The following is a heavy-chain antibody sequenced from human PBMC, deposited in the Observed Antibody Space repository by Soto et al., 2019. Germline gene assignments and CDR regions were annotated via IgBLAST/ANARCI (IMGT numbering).Heavy chain of an antibody. D-gene: IGHD6-13*01. CDR1: GFTFSSYG. CDR2: ISYDGSNK. V-gene: IGHV3-30*03. Sequence: QVQLVESGGGVVQPGRSLRLSCAASGFTFSSYGMHWVRQAPGKGLEWVAVISYDGSNKYYADSVKGRFTISRDNSTITLYLQTSRLRAEDTPVYCSGRGDSSIWPAYYYYGMAVWGHATTVTVSS. J-gene: IGHJ6*02. CDR3: GRGDSSIWPAYYYYGMAV.